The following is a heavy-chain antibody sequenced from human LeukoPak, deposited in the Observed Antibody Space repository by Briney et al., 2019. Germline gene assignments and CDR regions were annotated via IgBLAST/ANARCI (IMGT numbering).Heavy chain of an antibody. V-gene: IGHV1-69*05. CDR1: GGTFSSYA. Sequence: ASVKVSCKASGGTFSSYAISWVRQAPGQGLEWMGGIIPIFGTANYAQKFQGRVTITTDESTSTAYMEPSSLRSEDTAVYYCARGPRDCSSTSCYTYYYYYMDVWGKGTTVTVSS. J-gene: IGHJ6*03. D-gene: IGHD2-2*02. CDR2: IIPIFGTA. CDR3: ARGPRDCSSTSCYTYYYYYMDV.